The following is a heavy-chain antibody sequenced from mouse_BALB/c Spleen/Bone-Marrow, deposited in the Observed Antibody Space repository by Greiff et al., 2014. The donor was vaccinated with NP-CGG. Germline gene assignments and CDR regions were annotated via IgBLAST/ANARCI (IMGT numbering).Heavy chain of an antibody. V-gene: IGHV1-61*01. J-gene: IGHJ3*01. CDR3: ARGYGNSVAWFAY. CDR2: IDPSDSET. Sequence: QVQLQQSGAELVRPGTSVKLPCKASGYTFTTYWMNWVRQRPGQGLGWIGMIDPSDSETHYNQMFKDKAILTVVKSSSTAYMQLGSLTSEDSAVYYCARGYGNSVAWFAYWGQGTLVTVSA. D-gene: IGHD2-10*02. CDR1: GYTFTTYW.